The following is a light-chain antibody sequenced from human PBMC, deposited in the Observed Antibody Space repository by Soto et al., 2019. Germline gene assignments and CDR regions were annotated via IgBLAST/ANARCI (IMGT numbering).Light chain of an antibody. CDR2: KDS. Sequence: SYELTQPPSVSVSPGQTARITCSGDALSRKYAYWYQQKPGQAPVVVIYKDSERPSRIPERFSGSSSGTTVTLTISGVQAEDEADYYCQSADSSGTYRIFGGGTKLTVL. CDR1: ALSRKY. V-gene: IGLV3-25*03. CDR3: QSADSSGTYRI. J-gene: IGLJ2*01.